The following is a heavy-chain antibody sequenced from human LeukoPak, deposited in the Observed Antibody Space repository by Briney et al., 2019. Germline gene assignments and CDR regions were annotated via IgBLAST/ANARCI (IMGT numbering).Heavy chain of an antibody. Sequence: GGSLRLSYAASGFTFSSYSMNWVRQAPGKGLEWVSYISSSSSTIYYADSVKGRFTISRDNAKNSLYLQMNSLRAEDTAVYYRAREDYGDYFDYWGQGTLVTVSS. CDR3: AREDYGDYFDY. CDR2: ISSSSSTI. J-gene: IGHJ4*02. D-gene: IGHD4-17*01. V-gene: IGHV3-48*04. CDR1: GFTFSSYS.